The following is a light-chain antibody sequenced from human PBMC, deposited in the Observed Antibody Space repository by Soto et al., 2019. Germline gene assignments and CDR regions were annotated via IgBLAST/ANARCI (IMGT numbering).Light chain of an antibody. CDR2: AAS. CDR3: QQSYSTPVT. Sequence: DIQMTQSPSSLSASVGDRVTITCRASQSISSYLNWYQQKPGKAPKLLIYAASSLQSGVPSRFSGRGSGTDFTLTISSLQPEDFATYYCQQSYSTPVTCGQGTRLEIK. CDR1: QSISSY. V-gene: IGKV1-39*01. J-gene: IGKJ5*01.